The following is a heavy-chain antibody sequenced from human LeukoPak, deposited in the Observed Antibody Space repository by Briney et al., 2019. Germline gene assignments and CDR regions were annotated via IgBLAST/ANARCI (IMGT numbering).Heavy chain of an antibody. D-gene: IGHD1-26*01. CDR1: GFTFSSYS. Sequence: HAGGSLRLSCAASGFTFSSYSMNWVRQAPGKGLEWVSAISGSGGSTYYADSVKGRFTISRDNSKNTLYLQMNSLRAEDTAVYYCAKLGYSGSYDAEYFQHWGQGTLVTVSS. J-gene: IGHJ1*01. CDR2: ISGSGGST. V-gene: IGHV3-23*01. CDR3: AKLGYSGSYDAEYFQH.